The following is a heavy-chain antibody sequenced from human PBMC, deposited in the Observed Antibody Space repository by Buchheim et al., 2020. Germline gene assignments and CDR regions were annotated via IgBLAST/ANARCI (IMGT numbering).Heavy chain of an antibody. CDR3: AVSRGYCSGGSCYQFDY. J-gene: IGHJ4*02. CDR2: IDYSGST. Sequence: QLQLQESGPGLVKPSETLSLTCTVSGGSISISSYYWGWIRQPPGKGLEWFGSIDYSGSTYYNPSPKSRVTTSVDTSKNQFSLKLGSVTAADTAVYYCAVSRGYCSGGSCYQFDYWGQGTL. CDR1: GGSISISSYY. D-gene: IGHD2-15*01. V-gene: IGHV4-39*01.